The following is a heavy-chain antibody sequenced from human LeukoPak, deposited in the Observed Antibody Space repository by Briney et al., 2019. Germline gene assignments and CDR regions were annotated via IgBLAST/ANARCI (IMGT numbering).Heavy chain of an antibody. D-gene: IGHD2-2*01. CDR1: GFTVSINY. V-gene: IGHV3-23*01. Sequence: GGSLRLSCAASGFTVSINYMSWVRQAPGKGLEWVSAISGSGGSTYYADSVKGRFTISRDNSKNTLYLQMNSLRAEDTAVYYCAKDVPIVVVPNNWFDPWGQGTLVTVSS. CDR2: ISGSGGST. CDR3: AKDVPIVVVPNNWFDP. J-gene: IGHJ5*02.